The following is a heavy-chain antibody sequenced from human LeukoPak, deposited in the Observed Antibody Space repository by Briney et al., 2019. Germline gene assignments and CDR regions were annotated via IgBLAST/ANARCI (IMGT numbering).Heavy chain of an antibody. CDR2: ISSSSSHI. D-gene: IGHD3-10*01. J-gene: IGHJ6*04. CDR1: GFNFSSHS. Sequence: GGPLRLSCAASGFNFSSHSMNGVRQAAGKGLEWVSSISSSSSHIYYADSVRGRFTISRDNAKNSLFLQMISLRAEDTAVYYCAGETSYYGSGSSTMDVWGKGVTVTASS. V-gene: IGHV3-21*01. CDR3: AGETSYYGSGSSTMDV.